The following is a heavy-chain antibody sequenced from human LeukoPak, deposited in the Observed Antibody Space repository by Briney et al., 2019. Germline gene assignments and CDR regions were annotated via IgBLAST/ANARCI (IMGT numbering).Heavy chain of an antibody. CDR1: GFTFSTYG. V-gene: IGHV3-23*01. J-gene: IGHJ4*02. D-gene: IGHD6-19*01. CDR3: AKGTSTYSSGSFDY. CDR2: ISGSGSTT. Sequence: GGSLRLSCAVSGFTFSTYGMSWVRQAPGKGLEWVISISGSGSTTFYADSVKGRFTISRDNSKNMLYLQMTSLRAEDTAVYYCAKGTSTYSSGSFDYWGRGTLVTVSS.